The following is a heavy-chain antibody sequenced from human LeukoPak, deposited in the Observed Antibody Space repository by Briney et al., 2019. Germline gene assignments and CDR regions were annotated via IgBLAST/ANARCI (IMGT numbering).Heavy chain of an antibody. CDR3: ARVGVIISHNWFDP. Sequence: SVKVSCKASGGISSNFAIHWVRQAPGQGLEWMGQITGLFATAHYAQKFQGRVTITTGESTGAVYMELSSLRSEDTAVYYCARVGVIISHNWFDPWGQGTLVTVSS. V-gene: IGHV1-69*05. CDR2: ITGLFATA. J-gene: IGHJ5*02. CDR1: GGISSNFA. D-gene: IGHD3-3*01.